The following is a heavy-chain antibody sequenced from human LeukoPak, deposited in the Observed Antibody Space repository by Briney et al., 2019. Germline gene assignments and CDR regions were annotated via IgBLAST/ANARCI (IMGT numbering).Heavy chain of an antibody. CDR3: ARHITMVWGVISSTFDY. Sequence: SETLSLTCAVSGGSISSSSYYWGWVRQPPGKGLEWVGGIYYSGSTYYNPSLKSRVTISVDTSKNRFSLKLSSVTAADTAVYYWARHITMVWGVISSTFDYWGQGTLVTVSS. CDR1: GGSISSSSYY. CDR2: IYYSGST. J-gene: IGHJ4*02. D-gene: IGHD3-10*01. V-gene: IGHV4-39*01.